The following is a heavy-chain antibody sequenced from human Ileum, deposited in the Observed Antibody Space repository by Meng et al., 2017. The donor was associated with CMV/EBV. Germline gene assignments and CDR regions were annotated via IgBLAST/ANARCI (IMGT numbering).Heavy chain of an antibody. CDR1: GDSLNSNSHY. CDR2: MYYSGSN. V-gene: IGHV4-39*02. D-gene: IGHD6-13*01. J-gene: IGHJ5*02. Sequence: QPQTQGSGPGLVKPPVPLALPRTAFGDSLNSNSHYLGWIRLPPGKGLEFIASMYYSGSNYYNPSLKSRTTISLDTSKNQFSLNLTSVTAADTAVYYCVRVVIAAGTDWFDPWGQGTLVTVSS. CDR3: VRVVIAAGTDWFDP.